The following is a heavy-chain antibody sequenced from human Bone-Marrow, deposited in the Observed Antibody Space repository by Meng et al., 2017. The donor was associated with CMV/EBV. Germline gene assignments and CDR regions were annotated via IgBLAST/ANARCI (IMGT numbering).Heavy chain of an antibody. CDR3: ARGRPRFDY. Sequence: GGSLRLSCAASGFTFSSYEMNWVRQAPGKGLEWVSYISSSGNTIYYADSVKGRFTISRDNAKNSLYLQMNSLRAEVTAVYYGARGRPRFDYWGQGTLVTVSS. CDR2: ISSSGNTI. CDR1: GFTFSSYE. D-gene: IGHD5-24*01. J-gene: IGHJ4*02. V-gene: IGHV3-48*03.